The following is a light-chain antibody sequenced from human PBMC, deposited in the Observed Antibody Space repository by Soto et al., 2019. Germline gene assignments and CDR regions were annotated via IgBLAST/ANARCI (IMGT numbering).Light chain of an antibody. CDR3: SSYTSSAPFYI. J-gene: IGLJ1*01. Sequence: QSALTQPASVSGSPGQSITISCTGASTDVDGYDYVSWYQQHPGQAPKLMIYDVNNRPSGVSYRFSGSKSGDTASLTISGLQAEDDADYYCSSYTSSAPFYIFGTRTKVTVL. V-gene: IGLV2-14*03. CDR1: STDVDGYDY. CDR2: DVN.